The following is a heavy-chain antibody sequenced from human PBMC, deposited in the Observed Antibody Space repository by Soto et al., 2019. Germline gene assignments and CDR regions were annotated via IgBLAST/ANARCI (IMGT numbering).Heavy chain of an antibody. Sequence: SETLSLTCTVSGGSISSGDYYWSWIRQPPGKGLEWIGYIYYSGSTYYNPSLKSRVTISVDTSKNQFSLKLSSVTAADTAVYYCARGGFGAEAGTGFDTWGQGTLVTVSS. J-gene: IGHJ5*02. CDR3: ARGGFGAEAGTGFDT. D-gene: IGHD6-13*01. CDR2: IYYSGST. V-gene: IGHV4-30-4*01. CDR1: GGSISSGDYY.